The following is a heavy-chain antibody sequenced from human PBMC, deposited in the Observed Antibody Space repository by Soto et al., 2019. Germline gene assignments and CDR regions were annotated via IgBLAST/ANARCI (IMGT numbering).Heavy chain of an antibody. CDR1: GDSVSSNSAA. Sequence: PSQTLSLTCAISGDSVSSNSAAWNWIRLSPSRGLEWLARTYYRSRWYNDYAVSVRSRITVNPDTSKNQFSLQLTSVTPEDTAVYYCAGTTSHQWYYTDVWGKGTTVTVSS. J-gene: IGHJ6*03. CDR3: AGTTSHQWYYTDV. CDR2: TYYRSRWYN. V-gene: IGHV6-1*01. D-gene: IGHD1-7*01.